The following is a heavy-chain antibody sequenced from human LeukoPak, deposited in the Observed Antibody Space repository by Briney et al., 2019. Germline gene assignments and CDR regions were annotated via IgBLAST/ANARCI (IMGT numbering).Heavy chain of an antibody. V-gene: IGHV3-23*01. CDR1: GFTFTSHG. Sequence: QPGGTLRLSCAASGFTFTSHGMNWVRQAPGKGLEWVSAISGSGFSTYYADSVKGRFTISRDNSKNTLYLQMNSLRAEDTAVYYCAKDSDAGWATFDYWGQGTLVTVSS. CDR2: ISGSGFST. J-gene: IGHJ4*02. D-gene: IGHD6-19*01. CDR3: AKDSDAGWATFDY.